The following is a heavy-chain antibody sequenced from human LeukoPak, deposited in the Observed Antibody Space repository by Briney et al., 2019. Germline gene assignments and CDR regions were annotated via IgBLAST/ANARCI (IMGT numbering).Heavy chain of an antibody. D-gene: IGHD4-17*01. Sequence: SETLSLTCAVYGGSFSGYYWSWIRQPPGKGLEWIGEINHSGSTNYNPSLKSRVTISVDTSKNQFSLKLSSVTAADTAVYYCAISYGDYVSYWGQGTLVTVSS. CDR3: AISYGDYVSY. CDR1: GGSFSGYY. V-gene: IGHV4-34*01. J-gene: IGHJ4*02. CDR2: INHSGST.